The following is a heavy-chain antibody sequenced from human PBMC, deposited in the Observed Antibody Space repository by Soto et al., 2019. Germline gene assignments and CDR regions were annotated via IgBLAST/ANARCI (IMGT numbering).Heavy chain of an antibody. CDR3: ARDKITGLFDY. CDR2: INHTGST. CDR1: GGSFSGYS. D-gene: IGHD2-8*02. V-gene: IGHV4-34*01. Sequence: SETLSLTCAFYGGSFSGYSWTWIRLPPGTGLEWIGEINHTGSTNYNPSLKSRVTISVDTSKNQFSLKLTSVTAADTAVYYCARDKITGLFDYWGQGTLVTVSS. J-gene: IGHJ4*02.